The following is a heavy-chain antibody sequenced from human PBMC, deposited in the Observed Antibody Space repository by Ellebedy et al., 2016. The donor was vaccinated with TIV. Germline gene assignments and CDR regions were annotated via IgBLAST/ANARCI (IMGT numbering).Heavy chain of an antibody. CDR1: GFTFSSYA. V-gene: IGHV3-23*01. CDR2: ISGSGGST. D-gene: IGHD3-10*01. J-gene: IGHJ4*02. CDR3: AKVGDYYGSGSYTDY. Sequence: GESLKISXAASGFTFSSYAMSWVRQAPGKGLEWVSAISGSGGSTYYADSVKGRFTISRDNSKNTLYLQMNSLRAEDTAVYYCAKVGDYYGSGSYTDYWGQGTLVTVSS.